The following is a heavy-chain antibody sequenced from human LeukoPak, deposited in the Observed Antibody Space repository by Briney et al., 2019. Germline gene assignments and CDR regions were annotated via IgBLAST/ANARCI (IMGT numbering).Heavy chain of an antibody. J-gene: IGHJ4*02. CDR2: ISLSGSSI. CDR1: GFAFSSYS. Sequence: GGSLRLSCAASGFAFSSYSMNWVRQAPGKGLEWVASISLSGSSIYYADSVKGRFTISRDNAKNSLYLQMNSLRAEDTAVYYCASYTAMVTFDYWGQGTLVTVSS. D-gene: IGHD5-18*01. CDR3: ASYTAMVTFDY. V-gene: IGHV3-21*01.